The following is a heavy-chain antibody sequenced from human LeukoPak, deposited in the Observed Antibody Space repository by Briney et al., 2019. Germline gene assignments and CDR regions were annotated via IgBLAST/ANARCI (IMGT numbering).Heavy chain of an antibody. D-gene: IGHD5-18*01. Sequence: SETLSLTCAVYGGSFSGYYWSWIRQPPGKGLEWIGEINHSGSTNYDPSLKSRVTISVDTSKNQFSLKLSSVTAADTAVYFCARQASGYSYGYTDSWGQGTLVTVSS. CDR2: INHSGST. V-gene: IGHV4-34*01. CDR3: ARQASGYSYGYTDS. J-gene: IGHJ5*01. CDR1: GGSFSGYY.